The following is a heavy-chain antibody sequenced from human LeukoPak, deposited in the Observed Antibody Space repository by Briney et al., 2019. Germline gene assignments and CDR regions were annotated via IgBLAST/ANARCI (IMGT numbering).Heavy chain of an antibody. V-gene: IGHV3-30-3*01. Sequence: SGGSLRLSCAASGFTFSSYAMHWVRQAPGKGLEWVAVISYDGSNKYYADSVKGRFTISRDNSKNTLYLQMNSLRAEDTAVYYCARAESGSYSYYFDYWGQGTLVTVSS. CDR3: ARAESGSYSYYFDY. CDR1: GFTFSSYA. D-gene: IGHD1-26*01. CDR2: ISYDGSNK. J-gene: IGHJ4*02.